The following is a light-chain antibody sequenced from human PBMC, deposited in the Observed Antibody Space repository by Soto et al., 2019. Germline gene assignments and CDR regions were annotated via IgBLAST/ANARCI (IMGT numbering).Light chain of an antibody. CDR1: SSDVGGYNY. V-gene: IGLV2-14*01. CDR3: SSYTSSSTLGV. Sequence: QSALTQPASVSGSPGQSITISCTGTSSDVGGYNYVSWYQQHPGKAPKFMIYEVSNRPSGVSNRFSGSKSGNTASLTISGLQAEDEADYYCSSYTSSSTLGVFGTGTKLTVL. CDR2: EVS. J-gene: IGLJ1*01.